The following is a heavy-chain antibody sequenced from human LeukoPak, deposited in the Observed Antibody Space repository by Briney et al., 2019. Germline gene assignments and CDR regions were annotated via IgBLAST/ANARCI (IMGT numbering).Heavy chain of an antibody. J-gene: IGHJ5*02. CDR1: GITFSTHA. D-gene: IGHD6-19*01. CDR3: VKEEYDSGWYKWFGP. V-gene: IGHV3-23*01. CDR2: IDYSGSGT. Sequence: PGGSLRLSCAASGITFSTHAMTWVRQGPGKGLEWVSRIDYSGSGTFYADSVKGRFTISRDNSKDTLYLQMNSLTVEDTAVYYCVKEEYDSGWYKWFGPWGQGTLVTVSS.